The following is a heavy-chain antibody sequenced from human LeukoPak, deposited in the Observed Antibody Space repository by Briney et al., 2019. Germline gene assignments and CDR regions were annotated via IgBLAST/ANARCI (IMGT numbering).Heavy chain of an antibody. D-gene: IGHD4-17*01. J-gene: IGHJ4*02. V-gene: IGHV1-69*04. CDR2: IIPILGIA. Sequence: SVNVSCKASGGTFSSYAISWVRPAPGQGLAWMGRIIPILGIANYAQKFQGRVTITADKSTSTAYMELSSLRSEDTAVYYCARGNYGDLAMRSYYFDNWGQGTLVTVSS. CDR3: ARGNYGDLAMRSYYFDN. CDR1: GGTFSSYA.